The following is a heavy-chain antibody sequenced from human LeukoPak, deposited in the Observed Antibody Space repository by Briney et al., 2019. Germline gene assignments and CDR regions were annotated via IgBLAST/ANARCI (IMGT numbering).Heavy chain of an antibody. V-gene: IGHV4-39*01. D-gene: IGHD3-10*01. CDR1: GDSISSGGYY. Sequence: SETLSLTCTVSGDSISSGGYYWSWIRQPPGKGLEWIGSIYYSGSTYYNPSLKSRVTISVDTSKNQFSLKLSSVTAADTAVYYCARLSSYAFDIWGQGTMVTVSS. J-gene: IGHJ3*02. CDR2: IYYSGST. CDR3: ARLSSYAFDI.